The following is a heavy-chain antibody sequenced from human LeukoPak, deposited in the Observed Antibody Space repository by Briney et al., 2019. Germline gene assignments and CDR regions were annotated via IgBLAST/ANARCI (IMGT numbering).Heavy chain of an antibody. CDR1: GFTFSSYA. J-gene: IGHJ4*02. Sequence: HAGGSLRLSCAASGFTFSSYAMSWVRQAPGKGLEWVSAISGSGGSTYYADSVKGRFTISRDNSKNTLYLQMNSLRAEDTAVYYCAKDSRWRATGYYGYWGQGTLVTVSS. D-gene: IGHD3-9*01. CDR3: AKDSRWRATGYYGY. V-gene: IGHV3-23*01. CDR2: ISGSGGST.